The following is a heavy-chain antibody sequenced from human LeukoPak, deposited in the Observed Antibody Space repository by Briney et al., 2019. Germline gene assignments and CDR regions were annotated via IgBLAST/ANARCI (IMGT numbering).Heavy chain of an antibody. CDR3: AKGTVARFGEGDAFDI. V-gene: IGHV3-23*01. CDR1: GFTFSNYA. CDR2: ISGSGVTT. Sequence: PGGSLRLSCGASGFTFSNYAMTWVRQAPGKGLEWVSTISGSGVTTYYADSVKGRFTISRDNSKNTLYLQMNSLRAEDTAVYYCAKGTVARFGEGDAFDIWGQGTMVTVSS. D-gene: IGHD3-16*01. J-gene: IGHJ3*02.